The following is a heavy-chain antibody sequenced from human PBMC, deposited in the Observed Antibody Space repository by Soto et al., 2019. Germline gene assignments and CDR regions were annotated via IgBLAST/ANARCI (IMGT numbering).Heavy chain of an antibody. CDR3: ARSSVRGWSY. CDR2: ITHSVST. Sequence: SETLSLTCAVDGGSFSGYYWTWIRQPPGKGLEWIGAITHSVSTNYNTSPKSRVTISVETSKNQFSLNRNAVTAADTAVYYCARSSVRGWSYWGQGTLVTVSS. J-gene: IGHJ4*02. V-gene: IGHV4-34*01. D-gene: IGHD3-10*02. CDR1: GGSFSGYY.